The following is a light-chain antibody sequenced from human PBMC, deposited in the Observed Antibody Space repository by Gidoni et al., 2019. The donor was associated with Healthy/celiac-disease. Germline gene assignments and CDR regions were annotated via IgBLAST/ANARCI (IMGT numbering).Light chain of an antibody. Sequence: QSALTQHASVYGSPGQSTTISCTGTRSDVGGYNYVSWYQQHPGKSPKLLIYEVSNRPSGVSTRFSGSTSGNTASLPISGLQAEDEADYYCSSYTSSSTKVFGTGTKVTVL. J-gene: IGLJ1*01. CDR3: SSYTSSSTKV. CDR2: EVS. V-gene: IGLV2-14*01. CDR1: RSDVGGYNY.